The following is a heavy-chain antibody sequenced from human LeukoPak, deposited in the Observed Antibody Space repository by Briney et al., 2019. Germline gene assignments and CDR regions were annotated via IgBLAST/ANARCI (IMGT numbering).Heavy chain of an antibody. V-gene: IGHV4-39*01. Sequence: SETLSLTCTVSGGSISSSSYYWGWIRQPPGKGLEWIGSIYYSGSTYYNPSLKSRVTISVDTSKNQFSLKLSSVTAADTAVYYCARHGRGIAVAGTFDYWGQGTLVTVSS. CDR2: IYYSGST. CDR3: ARHGRGIAVAGTFDY. J-gene: IGHJ4*02. CDR1: GGSISSSSYY. D-gene: IGHD6-19*01.